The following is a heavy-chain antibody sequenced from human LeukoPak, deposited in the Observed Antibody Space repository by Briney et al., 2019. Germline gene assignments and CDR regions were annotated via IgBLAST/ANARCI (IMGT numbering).Heavy chain of an antibody. D-gene: IGHD3-3*01. J-gene: IGHJ4*02. CDR1: GFTFSSYW. V-gene: IGHV3-7*01. CDR3: ARGSHSYYDFWSGYPTEFDY. Sequence: GGSLRLSCAASGFTFSSYWMSWVRQAPGKGLEWVANIKQDGSEKYYVDSVKGRFTISRDNAKNSLYLQMNSLRAEDTAVYYCARGSHSYYDFWSGYPTEFDYWGQGTLVTVSS. CDR2: IKQDGSEK.